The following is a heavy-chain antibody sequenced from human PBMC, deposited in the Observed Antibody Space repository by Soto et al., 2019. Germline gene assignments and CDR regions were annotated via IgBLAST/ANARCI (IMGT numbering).Heavy chain of an antibody. V-gene: IGHV3-74*01. CDR1: GFTFSSYW. J-gene: IGHJ6*02. CDR3: AKDARETYGSGSKSYGMDV. D-gene: IGHD3-10*01. Sequence: PGGSLRLSCAASGFTFSSYWMHWVRQAPGKGLVWVSRINSNGSSTNYADSVKGRFTISRDNSKNMLYLQMNSLRAEDTAVYYCAKDARETYGSGSKSYGMDVWGQGTTVTVSS. CDR2: INSNGSST.